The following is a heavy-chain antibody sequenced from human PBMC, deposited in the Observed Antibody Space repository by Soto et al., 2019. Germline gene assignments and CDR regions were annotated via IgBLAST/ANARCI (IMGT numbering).Heavy chain of an antibody. J-gene: IGHJ6*02. CDR3: ARTYDASGYYHPGYYGVDI. CDR1: GDSIYSGDYY. CDR2: IYYTGRT. Sequence: PSESLYLSCTVSGDSIYSGDYYWFWIRQPPGKGLEWIGYIYYTGRTYYNPSLKSRLTISVDTSENQFSLKLSSVSAADTAVYFCARTYDASGYYHPGYYGVDIWGQGTTVTVSS. D-gene: IGHD3-22*01. V-gene: IGHV4-30-4*01.